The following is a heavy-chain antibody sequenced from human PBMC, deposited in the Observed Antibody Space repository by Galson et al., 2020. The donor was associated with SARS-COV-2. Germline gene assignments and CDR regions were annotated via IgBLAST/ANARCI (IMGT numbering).Heavy chain of an antibody. CDR3: ARFARGESYDSSGYYYDY. Sequence: ETSETLSLTCTVSGGSISSYYWSWIRQPPGKGLEWIGYIYYSGSTNYNPSLKSRVTISVDTSKNQFSLKLSSVTAADTAVDYCARFARGESYDSSGYYYDYWGQGTLVTVSS. J-gene: IGHJ4*02. CDR2: IYYSGST. CDR1: GGSISSYY. V-gene: IGHV4-59*01. D-gene: IGHD3-22*01.